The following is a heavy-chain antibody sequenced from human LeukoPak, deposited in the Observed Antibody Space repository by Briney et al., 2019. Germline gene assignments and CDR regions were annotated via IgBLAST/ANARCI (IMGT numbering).Heavy chain of an antibody. CDR3: AVRRY. V-gene: IGHV3-30*03. CDR2: ISYDGSNK. Sequence: PGGSLRLSCAASGFTFSSYGMHWVRQAPGKGLEWVAVISYDGSNKYYADSVKGRFTISRDNSKNTLYLQMNGLRAEDTAVYYCAVRRYWGQGTLVTVSS. CDR1: GFTFSSYG. J-gene: IGHJ4*02.